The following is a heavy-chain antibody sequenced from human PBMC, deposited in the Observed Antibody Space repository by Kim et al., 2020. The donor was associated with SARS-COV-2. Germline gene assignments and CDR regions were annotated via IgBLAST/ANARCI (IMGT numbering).Heavy chain of an antibody. J-gene: IGHJ4*01. D-gene: IGHD3-22*01. CDR1: GGSISSYY. V-gene: IGHV4-59*01. CDR2: IYYSGST. Sequence: SETLSLTCTVSGGSISSYYWSWIRQPPGKGLEWIGYIYYSGSTNYNPSLKSRVTISIDTSKNQFSLKLSSVTAADTAVYYCARASSLYRRCYYSLHYWG. CDR3: ARASSLYRRCYYSLHY.